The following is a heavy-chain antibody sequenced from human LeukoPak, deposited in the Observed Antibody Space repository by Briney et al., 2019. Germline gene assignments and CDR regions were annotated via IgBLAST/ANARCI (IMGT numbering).Heavy chain of an antibody. Sequence: PGGSLRLSCEVSGFTFSNYWMMWVRQAPGKGLEGVARIDEDGSETNYVDSVTGRFTVSRDHAKNSLFLQMNSLRAEDTAVYYCVRYGRRANDQPFDVWGQGTMVTVSS. V-gene: IGHV3-7*01. CDR3: VRYGRRANDQPFDV. D-gene: IGHD1-1*01. CDR1: GFTFSNYW. CDR2: IDEDGSET. J-gene: IGHJ3*01.